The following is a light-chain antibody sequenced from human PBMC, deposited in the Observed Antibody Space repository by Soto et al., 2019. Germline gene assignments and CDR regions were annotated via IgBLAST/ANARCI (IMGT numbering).Light chain of an antibody. CDR3: CSYAGSSTLYV. Sequence: QSALNKAASGSGVPGQSITISYTGTSSDVGSYNLVSWYQQHPGKAPKLMIYEGSKRPSGVSNRFSGSKSGNTASLTISGLQAEDEADYYCCSYAGSSTLYVFGTGTKVTVL. CDR1: SSDVGSYNL. CDR2: EGS. J-gene: IGLJ1*01. V-gene: IGLV2-23*01.